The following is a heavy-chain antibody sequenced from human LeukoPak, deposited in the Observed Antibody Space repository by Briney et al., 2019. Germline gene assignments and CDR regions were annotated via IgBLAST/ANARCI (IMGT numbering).Heavy chain of an antibody. CDR3: AKIPTWFGDRHYFDY. J-gene: IGHJ4*02. D-gene: IGHD3-10*01. CDR2: ISGSGGST. CDR1: GFTFSSYA. V-gene: IGHV3-23*01. Sequence: GGSLRLSCAASGFTFSSYAMSWVRQAPGKGLEWVSAISGSGGSTYYADSVKGRFTISRDNSKNTLYLQMNSLRAEDTAVYYCAKIPTWFGDRHYFDYWGQGTLVTVSS.